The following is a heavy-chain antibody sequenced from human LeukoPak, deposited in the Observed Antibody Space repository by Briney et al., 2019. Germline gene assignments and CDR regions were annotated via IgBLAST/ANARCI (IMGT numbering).Heavy chain of an antibody. CDR3: ARRLAAAGETPDYYFDY. CDR2: IYPGDSDT. V-gene: IGHV5-51*01. Sequence: GESLKISCKGSGYSFTSYWIGWVRQMPGKGLVWMGIIYPGDSDTRYSPSFQGQVTISADKSISTAYLQWSSLKASDTAMYYCARRLAAAGETPDYYFDYWGQGTLVTASS. D-gene: IGHD6-13*01. CDR1: GYSFTSYW. J-gene: IGHJ4*02.